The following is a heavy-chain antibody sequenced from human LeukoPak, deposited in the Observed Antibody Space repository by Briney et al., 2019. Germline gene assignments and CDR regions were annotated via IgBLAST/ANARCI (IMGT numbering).Heavy chain of an antibody. J-gene: IGHJ4*02. CDR3: ARLTVLSFGVDC. D-gene: IGHD3-10*01. Sequence: GVSLRLSCAAPGFTVSGNYMSWVRQAPGKGLDCVSLIYSGGTTHYTDSVKRRFTISRDDSKHTLYLQMSSLKAEDTAVYYCARLTVLSFGVDCWGQGTLVTVSS. CDR2: IYSGGTT. V-gene: IGHV3-66*04. CDR1: GFTVSGNY.